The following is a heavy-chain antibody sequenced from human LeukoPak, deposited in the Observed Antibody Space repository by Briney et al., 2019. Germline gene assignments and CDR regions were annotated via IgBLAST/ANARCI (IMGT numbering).Heavy chain of an antibody. Sequence: SETPSLTCTVSGGSISTYYWSWIRQPPGKGLEWIGYIYYSGSTNYNPSLKSRVTLSVDTSKNQFSLKMSSVTAADTAVYYCARGYSSSWYYFDYWGQGTLVTVSS. CDR1: GGSISTYY. D-gene: IGHD6-13*01. CDR2: IYYSGST. CDR3: ARGYSSSWYYFDY. J-gene: IGHJ4*02. V-gene: IGHV4-59*01.